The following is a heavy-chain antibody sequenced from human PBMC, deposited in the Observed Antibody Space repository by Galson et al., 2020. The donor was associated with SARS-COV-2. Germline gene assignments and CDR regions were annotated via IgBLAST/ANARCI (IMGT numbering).Heavy chain of an antibody. CDR3: ARDAPRLFSGSYYVEDY. Sequence: ASVKVSCKASGYIFTSYGISWVRQAPGQGLEWMGWTSVYTDDTKCAQKFQGRVTMTTDTSTSTAYMELRSLKSDDTAVYYCARDAPRLFSGSYYVEDYWGQGTLVTVSS. V-gene: IGHV1-18*01. D-gene: IGHD1-26*01. CDR2: TSVYTDDT. CDR1: GYIFTSYG. J-gene: IGHJ4*02.